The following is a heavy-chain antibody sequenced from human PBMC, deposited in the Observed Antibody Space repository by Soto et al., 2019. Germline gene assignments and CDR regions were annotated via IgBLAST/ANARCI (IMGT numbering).Heavy chain of an antibody. Sequence: SETLSLTCTVSGGSISSGDYYWSWIRQPPGKGLEWIGYIYYSGSTYYNPSFKSRLTIAVDTSKNQFSLKLSSVTAADTAVYYCARDGLRFLEWSSYWGQGTLVTVSS. CDR2: IYYSGST. D-gene: IGHD3-3*01. CDR1: GGSISSGDYY. CDR3: ARDGLRFLEWSSY. V-gene: IGHV4-30-4*01. J-gene: IGHJ4*02.